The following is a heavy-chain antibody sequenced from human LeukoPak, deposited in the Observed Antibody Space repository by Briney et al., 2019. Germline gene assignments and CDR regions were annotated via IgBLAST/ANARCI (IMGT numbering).Heavy chain of an antibody. CDR1: GFTFSGFG. CDR3: ARDYSTTYYYYYYMDV. V-gene: IGHV3-48*01. CDR2: ISSTSRTI. Sequence: GGSLRLSCAASGFTFSGFGMNWVRQAPGRGLECVSYISSTSRTIYYADSVKGRFTISRDNAKNSLYLQMNSLRAEDTAAYYCARDYSTTYYYYYYMDVWGKGTTVTVSS. J-gene: IGHJ6*03. D-gene: IGHD4-11*01.